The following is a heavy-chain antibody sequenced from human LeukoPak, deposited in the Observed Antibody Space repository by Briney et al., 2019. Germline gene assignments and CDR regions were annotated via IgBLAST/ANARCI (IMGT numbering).Heavy chain of an antibody. CDR1: GFTFSNYA. D-gene: IGHD3-10*01. CDR2: IHSDGTT. Sequence: GGSLRLSCAASGFTFSNYAMSCVRQAPGKGLEWVSGIHSDGTTYYADSVKGRFTISRDNSQNTLYLQMKSLTAEDTAIYYCAKRYSGNDYFDFWGQGTLVTVSS. V-gene: IGHV3-23*01. J-gene: IGHJ4*02. CDR3: AKRYSGNDYFDF.